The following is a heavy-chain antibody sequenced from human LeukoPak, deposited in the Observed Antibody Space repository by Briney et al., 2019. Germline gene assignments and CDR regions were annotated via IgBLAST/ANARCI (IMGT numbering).Heavy chain of an antibody. V-gene: IGHV4-34*01. D-gene: IGHD4-23*01. CDR3: ARDYPRRWTFDY. CDR1: GGSFSGYY. Sequence: SETLSLTCAVYGGSFSGYYWSWIRQPPGKGLEWIGEINHSGNTNYNPSLKSRVTISVDTSKNQFSLKLSSVTAADTAVYYCARDYPRRWTFDYWGQGALVTVSS. CDR2: INHSGNT. J-gene: IGHJ4*02.